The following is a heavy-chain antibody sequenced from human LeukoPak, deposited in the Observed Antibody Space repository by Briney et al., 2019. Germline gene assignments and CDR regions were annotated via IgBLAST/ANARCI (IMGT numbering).Heavy chain of an antibody. Sequence: GGSLRLSCAASGFTFSSYSMNWVRQAPGKGLEWVSYISSSSGTIYYADSVKGRFTISRDNAKNSLYLQMNSLRAEDTAVYYCARGGSGGGDYFDYWGQGTLVTVSS. CDR1: GFTFSSYS. V-gene: IGHV3-48*04. D-gene: IGHD3-16*01. J-gene: IGHJ4*02. CDR3: ARGGSGGGDYFDY. CDR2: ISSSSGTI.